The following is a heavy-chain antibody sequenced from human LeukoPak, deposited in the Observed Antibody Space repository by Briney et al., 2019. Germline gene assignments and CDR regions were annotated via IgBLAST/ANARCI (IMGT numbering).Heavy chain of an antibody. D-gene: IGHD3-3*01. Sequence: GRSLRLSCAASGFTFDDYAMHWVRQAPGKGLEWVAGVNWNSATLVYVDSVKGRFTISRDSAKNSLYLQMNSLRPEDTALYYCARPVSDFWSGFESWGQGTLVTVSS. CDR2: VNWNSATL. CDR3: ARPVSDFWSGFES. J-gene: IGHJ4*02. V-gene: IGHV3-9*01. CDR1: GFTFDDYA.